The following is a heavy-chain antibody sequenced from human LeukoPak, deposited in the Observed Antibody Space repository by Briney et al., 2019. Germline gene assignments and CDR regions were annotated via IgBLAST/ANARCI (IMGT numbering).Heavy chain of an antibody. D-gene: IGHD5-12*01. CDR2: ISGSGTST. CDR3: AKVATIREENWFDP. J-gene: IGHJ5*02. Sequence: GGSLRLSCAVSGFTFSNYAMSWVRQAPGKGLEWVSSISGSGTSTYYADSVKGRFTISRDNSKNTLYLQMNSLRAEDTAIYYCAKVATIREENWFDPWGQGTLVTVSS. V-gene: IGHV3-23*01. CDR1: GFTFSNYA.